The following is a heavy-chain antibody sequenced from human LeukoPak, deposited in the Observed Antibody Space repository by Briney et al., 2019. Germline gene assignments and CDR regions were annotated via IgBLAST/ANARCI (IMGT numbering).Heavy chain of an antibody. CDR1: GGSISSSSYY. CDR2: VSDSGTT. CDR3: ARVSWFPGTSYYYMDV. V-gene: IGHV4-61*05. Sequence: PSETLSLTCTVSGGSISSSSYYWGWIRQPPGKGLEWFGYVSDSGTTNYNPSLKSRVTISVDTSKIQLSLKLSSVTAADTAVYYCARVSWFPGTSYYYMDVWGKGTTVTVSS. D-gene: IGHD1-1*01. J-gene: IGHJ6*03.